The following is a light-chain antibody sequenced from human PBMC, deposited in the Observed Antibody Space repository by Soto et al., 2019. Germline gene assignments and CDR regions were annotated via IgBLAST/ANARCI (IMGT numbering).Light chain of an antibody. CDR2: SNN. CDR3: AAWDDSLNALV. Sequence: QAVVTQPPSASGTPGQRVTISCSGSSSNIGSNTVNWYQQLPGTAPKVLIYSNNQRPSGVPDRFSGSKSGTSASLAISGLQSEDEADYYCAAWDDSLNALVFGGGTKVTVL. J-gene: IGLJ2*01. CDR1: SSNIGSNT. V-gene: IGLV1-44*01.